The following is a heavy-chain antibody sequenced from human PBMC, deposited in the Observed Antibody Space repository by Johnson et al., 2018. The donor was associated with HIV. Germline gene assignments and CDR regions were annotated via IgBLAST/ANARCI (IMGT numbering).Heavy chain of an antibody. CDR1: GFIFDNYG. CDR2: INWHGGST. Sequence: VQLVESGGGVERPGGSLRLSRSAPGFIFDNYGMSWVRQLPGKGLEWVAGINWHGGSTGYADSVKGRFTISRDNAKNSLNLQMNSLRAEDTAVYYCARGYSYEWRGELDAFDIWGQGTIVTVSS. V-gene: IGHV3-20*04. J-gene: IGHJ3*02. D-gene: IGHD5-18*01. CDR3: ARGYSYEWRGELDAFDI.